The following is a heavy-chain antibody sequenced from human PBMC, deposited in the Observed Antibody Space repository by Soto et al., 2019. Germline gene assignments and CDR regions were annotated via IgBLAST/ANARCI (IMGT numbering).Heavy chain of an antibody. J-gene: IGHJ4*02. CDR2: VRSKSNNYAT. D-gene: IGHD3-3*02. Sequence: DVQVVQSGGGLVQPGGSLKLSCAASGFAFNDSAMHWVRQASGKGLEWVARVRSKSNNYATAYPASVKGRFIVSRDDSMATTSLQMNSLNPEVTAINYCPNIFVWGQGVLVTVSP. CDR1: GFAFNDSA. V-gene: IGHV3-73*01. CDR3: PNIFV.